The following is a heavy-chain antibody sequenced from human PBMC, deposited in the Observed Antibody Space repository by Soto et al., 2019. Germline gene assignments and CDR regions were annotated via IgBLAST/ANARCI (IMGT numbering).Heavy chain of an antibody. V-gene: IGHV1-18*01. D-gene: IGHD2-15*01. CDR1: GYTLTSYG. J-gene: IGHJ4*02. Sequence: QVQLVQSGAEVKKPGASVKVSCKASGYTLTSYGISWVRQAPGQGLEWMGWINTYNGYTKYTQKLQGRVTMTTDTSTNTAYMELRSLRSDDTAVYYCARYCSGGSCPNGVPDYWGQVTLVTVSS. CDR3: ARYCSGGSCPNGVPDY. CDR2: INTYNGYT.